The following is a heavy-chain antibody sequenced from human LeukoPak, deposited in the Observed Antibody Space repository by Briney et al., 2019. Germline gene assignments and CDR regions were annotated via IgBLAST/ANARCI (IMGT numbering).Heavy chain of an antibody. CDR3: ARGDSIVLMVYAEFDY. CDR1: GFTFSNYG. Sequence: GGSLRLSCAASGFTFSNYGMHWVRQAPGKGLEWVALIRFDGSHKYYADSVKGRFTISRDNSKSTVYLQMNSLRAEDTAVYYCARGDSIVLMVYAEFDYWGQGTLVTVSS. V-gene: IGHV3-30*02. J-gene: IGHJ4*02. CDR2: IRFDGSHK. D-gene: IGHD2-8*01.